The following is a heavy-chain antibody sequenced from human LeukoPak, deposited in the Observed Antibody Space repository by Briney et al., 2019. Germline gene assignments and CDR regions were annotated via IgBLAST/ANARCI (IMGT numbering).Heavy chain of an antibody. CDR2: IKQDGSEK. D-gene: IGHD3-9*01. V-gene: IGHV3-7*01. CDR3: ARDQGRYFDWLPHFDY. Sequence: GGSLRLSCAASGFTFSSYWMSWVRQAPGKGLGWVANIKQDGSEKYYVDSVKGRFTISRDNAKNSLYLQMNSLRAEDTAVYYCARDQGRYFDWLPHFDYWGQGTLVTVSS. CDR1: GFTFSSYW. J-gene: IGHJ4*02.